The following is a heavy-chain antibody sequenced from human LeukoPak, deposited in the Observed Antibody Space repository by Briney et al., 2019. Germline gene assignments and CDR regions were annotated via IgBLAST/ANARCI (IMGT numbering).Heavy chain of an antibody. CDR1: GFTFGDYA. V-gene: IGHV3-9*01. CDR3: AKEGPNSSGYQPLDY. D-gene: IGHD3-22*01. CDR2: ICWNSGCI. Sequence: PGRSLRLSCAASGFTFGDYAMHWVRQAPGKGPEWVSGICWNSGCIGYADSVKGRFTISRDNAKNSLYLQMSSLRAEDTALYYCAKEGPNSSGYQPLDYWGQGTLVTVPS. J-gene: IGHJ4*02.